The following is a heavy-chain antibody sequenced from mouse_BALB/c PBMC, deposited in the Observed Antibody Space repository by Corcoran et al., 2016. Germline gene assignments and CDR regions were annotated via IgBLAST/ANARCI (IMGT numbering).Heavy chain of an antibody. J-gene: IGHJ4*01. V-gene: IGHV1-9*01. CDR1: GYTFRSYW. CDR3: ARDVAMDY. CDR2: ILPGSGST. Sequence: QVRLQQSGAELMKPGASVNITCKATGYTFRSYWIEWVKQRPGHGLEWIGEILPGSGSTNYNEKFKGKATFTADTSSNTAYMQLSSLTSEDSAVYYCARDVAMDYCGQGTSVTVSS.